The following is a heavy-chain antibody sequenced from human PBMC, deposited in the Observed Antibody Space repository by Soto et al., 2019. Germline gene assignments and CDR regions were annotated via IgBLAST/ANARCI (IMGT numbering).Heavy chain of an antibody. CDR3: ARLCIAAAGQLFDI. D-gene: IGHD6-13*01. Sequence: QLQLQESGPGLVKPSETLSLTCTVSGGSISSSSYYWGWIRQPPGKGLEWIGSIYYSGSTYYNPSLKSRVTISVDTSKNQFSLKLSSVTAADTAVYYCARLCIAAAGQLFDIWGQGTMVTVSS. CDR1: GGSISSSSYY. J-gene: IGHJ3*02. CDR2: IYYSGST. V-gene: IGHV4-39*01.